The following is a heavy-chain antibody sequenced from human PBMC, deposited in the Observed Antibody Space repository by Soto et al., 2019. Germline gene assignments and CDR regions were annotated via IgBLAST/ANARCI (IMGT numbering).Heavy chain of an antibody. V-gene: IGHV3-30*18. CDR1: GFTFGRYA. Sequence: GGSLGLSSVASGFTFGRYAMHWVRQFPGRGLEWVAVISYTGANTYYVGSVRGRFTISRDNSKNTLYLQMNSLRAEDTAMYYCAKHMDDSGYFYVEGADHLGKGTLVTVSS. CDR3: AKHMDDSGYFYVEGADH. D-gene: IGHD3-22*01. J-gene: IGHJ4*02. CDR2: ISYTGANT.